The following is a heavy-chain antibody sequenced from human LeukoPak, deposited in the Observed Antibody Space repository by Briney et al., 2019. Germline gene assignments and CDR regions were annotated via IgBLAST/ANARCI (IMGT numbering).Heavy chain of an antibody. D-gene: IGHD6-6*01. J-gene: IGHJ4*02. V-gene: IGHV4-34*01. CDR3: ARAMSIAARLQTIFDY. Sequence: SETLSLTCAVYGGSFSGYYWSWIRQPPGKGLEWIGEINHSGSTNYNPSLKSRVTISVDTSKNQFSLKLSSVTAADTAVYYCARAMSIAARLQTIFDYWGQGTLATVSS. CDR1: GGSFSGYY. CDR2: INHSGST.